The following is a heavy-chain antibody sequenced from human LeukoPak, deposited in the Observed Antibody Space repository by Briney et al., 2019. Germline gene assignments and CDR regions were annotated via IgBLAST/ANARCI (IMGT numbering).Heavy chain of an antibody. V-gene: IGHV4-30-2*01. Sequence: SETLSLTCAVSGGSISSGGYYWSWIRQPPGQGLEWIGYIYHSGSTYYNPSLKSRVTISVDRTKNRFSLKLSSVTAADKAVYYCARGNSYCGGDCYSLSLYYYYGMDVWGQGTTVTVSS. J-gene: IGHJ6*02. CDR2: IYHSGST. D-gene: IGHD2-21*02. CDR3: ARGNSYCGGDCYSLSLYYYYGMDV. CDR1: GGSISSGGYY.